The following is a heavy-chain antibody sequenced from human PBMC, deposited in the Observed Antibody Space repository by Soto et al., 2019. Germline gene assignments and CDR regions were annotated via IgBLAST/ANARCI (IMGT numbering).Heavy chain of an antibody. V-gene: IGHV1-18*01. CDR1: GYTFRNFG. CDR3: ARENSYFDY. J-gene: IGHJ4*02. CDR2: ISAYNANA. Sequence: QIQLLQSGAEVKKPGASVKVTCKASGYTFRNFGISWGRQAPGQGLEWMGWISAYNANANYAQKFQGRPTMTADTSTSTAYMELRSLRSDDTAVYYCARENSYFDYWGQGTMVTVSS.